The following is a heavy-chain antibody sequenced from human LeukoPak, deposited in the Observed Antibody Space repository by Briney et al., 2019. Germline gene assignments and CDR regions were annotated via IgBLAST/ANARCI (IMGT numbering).Heavy chain of an antibody. J-gene: IGHJ4*02. V-gene: IGHV3-48*01. CDR1: GFTFSRYP. Sequence: GGSLRLSCATSGFTFSRYPMIWVRQAPGKGLECISYISGSGDAIHYADSVKGRFTFSRDNAKNSLYLQMNSLRGEHTAVYFCARVWADYINTDYWGQGTLVTVSS. CDR2: ISGSGDAI. CDR3: ARVWADYINTDY. D-gene: IGHD4-11*01.